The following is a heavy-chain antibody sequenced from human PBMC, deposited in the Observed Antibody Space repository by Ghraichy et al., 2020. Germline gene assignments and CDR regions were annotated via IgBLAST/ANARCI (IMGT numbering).Heavy chain of an antibody. D-gene: IGHD2-21*01. CDR3: ARIWVASTVDV. Sequence: GGSLRLSCVVSGFSLNAYAMTWVRQAPGKGLEWVSGISASGTSKYYANSVKGRFSVSMDNSKNTLYLQMDSLRAEDTAVYYCARIWVASTVDVWGQGTLVTVSS. V-gene: IGHV3-23*01. CDR1: GFSLNAYA. J-gene: IGHJ4*02. CDR2: ISASGTSK.